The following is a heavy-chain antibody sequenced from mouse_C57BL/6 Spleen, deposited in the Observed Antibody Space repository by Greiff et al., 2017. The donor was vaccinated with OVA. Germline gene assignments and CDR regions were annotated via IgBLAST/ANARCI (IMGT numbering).Heavy chain of an antibody. V-gene: IGHV1-59*01. CDR1: GYTFTSYW. CDR3: ENGALFYCGSSCCAMDY. Sequence: QVQLQQPGAELVRPGTSVKLSCKASGYTFTSYWMHWVKQRPGQGLEWIGVIDPSDSYTNYNQKFKGKATLTVDTSSSTAYMQLSSLTSEDSAVYYCENGALFYCGSSCCAMDYWGQGTSVTVSS. J-gene: IGHJ4*01. D-gene: IGHD1-1*01. CDR2: IDPSDSYT.